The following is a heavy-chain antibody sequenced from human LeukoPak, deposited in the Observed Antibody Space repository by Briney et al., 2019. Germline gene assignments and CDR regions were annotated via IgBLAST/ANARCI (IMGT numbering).Heavy chain of an antibody. Sequence: SETLSLTCAVYGGSFTGYYWVWVRQPPGKGLEWIGSIYYSGSTYYNPSLKSRVTISVDTSENQFSLKLSSVTAADTAVYYCASTGYWGQGTLVTVTS. CDR1: GGSFTGYY. V-gene: IGHV4-39*01. D-gene: IGHD4-17*01. J-gene: IGHJ4*02. CDR3: ASTGY. CDR2: IYYSGST.